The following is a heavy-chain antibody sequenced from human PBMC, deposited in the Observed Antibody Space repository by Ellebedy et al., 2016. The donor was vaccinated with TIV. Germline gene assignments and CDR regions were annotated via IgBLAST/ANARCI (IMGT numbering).Heavy chain of an antibody. CDR2: IVPTIRKPA. CDR3: ARGEEDWYYYHSSGYWT. D-gene: IGHD3-22*01. V-gene: IGHV1-69*13. CDR1: GGTFNNYG. J-gene: IGHJ4*02. Sequence: AASVNVSCKASGGTFNNYGFIWVRQAPGQGLEWVGGIVPTIRKPADYAQRFQDRVTITADESTTTAYMELSSLTSEDTAKYYCARGEEDWYYYHSSGYWTWGQGTLVTVSS.